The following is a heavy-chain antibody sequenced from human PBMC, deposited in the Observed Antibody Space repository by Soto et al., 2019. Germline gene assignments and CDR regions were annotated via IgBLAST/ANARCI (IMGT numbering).Heavy chain of an antibody. CDR2: INPKNGDT. Sequence: GASVKVSCKASGYTFTGYYIDWVRQAPGQGLEWMGWINPKNGDTIFAQKFQGRVTMTRDTSTSTAYMELTSLRFDDTAVYYCARHSGYDYVFDYWGQGTLVTVSS. V-gene: IGHV1-2*02. J-gene: IGHJ4*02. CDR1: GYTFTGYY. CDR3: ARHSGYDYVFDY. D-gene: IGHD5-12*01.